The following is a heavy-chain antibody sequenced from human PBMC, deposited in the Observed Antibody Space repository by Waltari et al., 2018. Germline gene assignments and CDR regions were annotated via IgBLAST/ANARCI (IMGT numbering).Heavy chain of an antibody. J-gene: IGHJ4*02. D-gene: IGHD2-21*02. CDR1: GYTFTGYY. Sequence: QVQLVQSGAEVKKPGASVKVSCKASGYTFTGYYMPWVRQAPGQGLEWMGWINPNSGGTNYAQKFQGRVTMTRDTSITTAYMELSRLRSDDTAVYYCARDLAIFCGGDCYPLDYWGQGTLVTVSS. CDR3: ARDLAIFCGGDCYPLDY. CDR2: INPNSGGT. V-gene: IGHV1-2*02.